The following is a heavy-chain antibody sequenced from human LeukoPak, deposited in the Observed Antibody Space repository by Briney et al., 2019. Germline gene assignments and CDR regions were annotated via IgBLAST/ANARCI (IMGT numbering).Heavy chain of an antibody. Sequence: PSETLSLTCAVYGGSFSGYYWSWIRQPPGKGLGWIGEINHSGSTNYNPSLKSRVTISVDTSKNQFSLKLSSVTAADTAVYYCARGGIVVVAAMSWFDPWGQGTLVTVSS. CDR3: ARGGIVVVAAMSWFDP. CDR2: INHSGST. J-gene: IGHJ5*02. V-gene: IGHV4-34*01. D-gene: IGHD2-15*01. CDR1: GGSFSGYY.